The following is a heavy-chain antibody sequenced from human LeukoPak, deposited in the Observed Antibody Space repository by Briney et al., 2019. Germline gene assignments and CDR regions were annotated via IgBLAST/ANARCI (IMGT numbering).Heavy chain of an antibody. Sequence: ASVKVSCKVSGYTLTELSMHWVRQAPGKGLEWMGGFDPEDGETIYAQKFQGRVTMTEDTSTDTAYMELSSLRSEDTAVYYCATFDKDREPSSRWFDPWGQGTLVTVSS. J-gene: IGHJ5*02. V-gene: IGHV1-24*01. CDR1: GYTLTELS. CDR2: FDPEDGET. D-gene: IGHD1-26*01. CDR3: ATFDKDREPSSRWFDP.